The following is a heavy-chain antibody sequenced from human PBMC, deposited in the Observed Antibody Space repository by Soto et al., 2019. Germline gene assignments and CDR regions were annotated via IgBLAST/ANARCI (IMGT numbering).Heavy chain of an antibody. Sequence: EVQLLESGGGLARPGGSLRLSCAASGFSFGRFSMCWVLQAPGKGLEWVSVISGSGSITNYADSVKGRFTISRDNSKNIWFLERNNLRDEDTAIYCCAKGKYILLDPPQYIDSWGQGILVPVSS. V-gene: IGHV3-23*01. CDR1: GFSFGRFS. CDR2: ISGSGSIT. CDR3: AKGKYILLDPPQYIDS. J-gene: IGHJ4*02. D-gene: IGHD2-15*01.